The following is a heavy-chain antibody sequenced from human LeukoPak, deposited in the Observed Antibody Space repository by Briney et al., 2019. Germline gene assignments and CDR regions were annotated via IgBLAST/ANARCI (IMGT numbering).Heavy chain of an antibody. CDR3: ASFTDY. J-gene: IGHJ4*02. CDR1: GFTLSSFE. CDR2: ISAGGNSI. Sequence: GGSLRLSCAASGFTLSSFEMNWVRQAPGEGLEWVSYISAGGNSIYYADSVRGRFTISRDIAENSLYLQMNSLRAEDTAVYYCASFTDYWGQGTLVTVSS. V-gene: IGHV3-48*03.